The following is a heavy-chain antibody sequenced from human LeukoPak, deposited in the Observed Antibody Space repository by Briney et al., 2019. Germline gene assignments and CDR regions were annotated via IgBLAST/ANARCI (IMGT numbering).Heavy chain of an antibody. J-gene: IGHJ4*02. V-gene: IGHV4-39*01. CDR2: IYYSGST. Sequence: PSETLSLTCTVSGGSISSSSYYWGWIRQPPGKGLEWIGSIYYSGSTYYNPSLKSRVTISVYTSKNQFSLKLSSVTAADTAVYYCARQDCSSTSCYHGDDYWGQGTLVTVSS. D-gene: IGHD2-2*01. CDR3: ARQDCSSTSCYHGDDY. CDR1: GGSISSSSYY.